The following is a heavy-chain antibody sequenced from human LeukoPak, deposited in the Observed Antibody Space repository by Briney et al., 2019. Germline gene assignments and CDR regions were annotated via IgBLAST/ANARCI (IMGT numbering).Heavy chain of an antibody. CDR2: ITGTGHIT. D-gene: IGHD3-22*01. CDR3: ARDRYAHDSSGYYEF. V-gene: IGHV3-23*01. Sequence: GGSLRLSCAASGFTFSSYGMSWVRQAPGKGLEWVSAITGTGHITYYTDSVKGRFTISRDNSKNTLYLQMNSLRADDTALYYCARDRYAHDSSGYYEFWGQGTLVTVSS. CDR1: GFTFSSYG. J-gene: IGHJ4*02.